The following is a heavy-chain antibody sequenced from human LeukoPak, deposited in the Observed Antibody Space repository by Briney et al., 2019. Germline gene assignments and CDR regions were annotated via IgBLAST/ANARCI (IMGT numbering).Heavy chain of an antibody. D-gene: IGHD6-19*01. CDR2: IYHSGST. CDR3: ARGPDPIAVAALYYFDY. V-gene: IGHV4-30-2*01. J-gene: IGHJ4*02. CDR1: GGSISSGGYS. Sequence: SQTLSLTCAVSGGSISSGGYSWSWIRQPPGKGLEWIGYIYHSGSTYYNPSLKSRVTISVDRSKNQFSLKLSSVTAADTAVYHCARGPDPIAVAALYYFDYWGQGTLVTVSS.